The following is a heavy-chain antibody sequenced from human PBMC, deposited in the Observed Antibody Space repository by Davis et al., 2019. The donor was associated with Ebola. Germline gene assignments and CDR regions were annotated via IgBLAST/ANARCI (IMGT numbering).Heavy chain of an antibody. CDR2: INTGNGNT. CDR1: GYTFTNYY. J-gene: IGHJ4*02. Sequence: ASVKVSCKASGYTFTNYYMHWVRQAPGQRLEWMGWINTGNGNTEYSQKFQGRVTMTTDTSTSTAYMELRSLTSDDTAIYYCARGALATFGNPHLGHWGQGTLVTVSS. V-gene: IGHV1/OR15-3*02. D-gene: IGHD6-13*01. CDR3: ARGALATFGNPHLGH.